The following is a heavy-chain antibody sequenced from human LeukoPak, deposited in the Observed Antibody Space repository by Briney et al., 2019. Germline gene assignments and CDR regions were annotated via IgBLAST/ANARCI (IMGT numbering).Heavy chain of an antibody. Sequence: GGSLRLPCAASGFTFRSHEMNWVRQAPGKGLEWVSYISGSGSTIYYADSVKGRFTISRDNAKNSLYLQMNSLRAEDTAVYYCATYLYKSLDYWGQGTLVTVSS. D-gene: IGHD3-10*01. CDR2: ISGSGSTI. J-gene: IGHJ4*02. V-gene: IGHV3-48*03. CDR1: GFTFRSHE. CDR3: ATYLYKSLDY.